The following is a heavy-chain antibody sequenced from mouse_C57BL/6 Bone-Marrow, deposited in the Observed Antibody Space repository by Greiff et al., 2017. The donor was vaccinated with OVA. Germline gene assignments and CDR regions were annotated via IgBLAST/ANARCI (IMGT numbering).Heavy chain of an antibody. V-gene: IGHV1-39*01. CDR1: GYSFTDYN. Sequence: ELQRVESGPELVKPGASVKISCKASGYSFTDYNMYWVKQSDGKSLEWIGVINPYYGTTRYNQKFKGKATLTVDQSSSTAYMQLNSLKSEDSAIYYCARGEDYGYDGFNYWGQGTTLTVSS. CDR3: ARGEDYGYDGFNY. J-gene: IGHJ2*01. CDR2: INPYYGTT. D-gene: IGHD2-2*01.